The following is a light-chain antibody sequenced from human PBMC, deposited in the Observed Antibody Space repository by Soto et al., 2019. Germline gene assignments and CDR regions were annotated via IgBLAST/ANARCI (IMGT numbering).Light chain of an antibody. CDR2: DTS. V-gene: IGKV3-11*01. J-gene: IGKJ4*01. CDR3: QQRSNWLT. CDR1: QSVGSF. Sequence: IVLAQSPATLSLSPGDTATLSCRASQSVGSFLAWYQLTPGQAPRLLIYDTSSRATAIPARFSGSGSGTDFPLTISSLEPEDVAVYYCQQRSNWLTFGGGTKVEIK.